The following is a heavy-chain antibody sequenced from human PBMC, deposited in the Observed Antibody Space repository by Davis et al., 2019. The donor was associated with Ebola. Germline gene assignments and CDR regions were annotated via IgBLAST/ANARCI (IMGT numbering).Heavy chain of an antibody. CDR1: GYTFTSYY. CDR3: ARGMVRGVIFDY. CDR2: INPNSGGT. J-gene: IGHJ4*02. D-gene: IGHD3-10*01. V-gene: IGHV1-2*06. Sequence: ASVKVSCKASGYTFTSYYMHWVRQAPGQGLEWMGRINPNSGGTNYAQKFQGRVTMTRDTSISTAYMELSRLRSDDTAVYYCARGMVRGVIFDYWGQGTLVTVSS.